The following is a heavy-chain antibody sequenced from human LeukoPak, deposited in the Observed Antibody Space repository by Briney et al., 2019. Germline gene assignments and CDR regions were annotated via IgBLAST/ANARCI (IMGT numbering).Heavy chain of an antibody. CDR3: ARRSVPAVIGSWFDP. V-gene: IGHV3-30*04. CDR1: GFTFSSYA. Sequence: PGRSLRLSCAASGFTFSSYAMHWVRQAPGKGLEWVAVISYDGSNKYYADSVKGRFTISRDNSKNTLYLQMNSLRAEDTAVYYCARRSVPAVIGSWFDPWGQGTLVTVSS. J-gene: IGHJ5*02. D-gene: IGHD2-2*02. CDR2: ISYDGSNK.